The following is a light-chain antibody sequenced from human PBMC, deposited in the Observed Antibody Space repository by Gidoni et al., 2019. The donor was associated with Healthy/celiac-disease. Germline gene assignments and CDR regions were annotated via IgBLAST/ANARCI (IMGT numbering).Light chain of an antibody. V-gene: IGKV3-15*01. J-gene: IGKJ1*01. CDR1: QRVSSN. CDR3: QQYNNWPPRT. Sequence: EIVMTQSPATLSVSPGESATLSCRASQRVSSNFDWYQQKPAQAPRLLIDVASTRATGIPARFSGSGSGTEFTLTISSLQSEDFAVYYCQQYNNWPPRTFGQGTKVEIK. CDR2: VAS.